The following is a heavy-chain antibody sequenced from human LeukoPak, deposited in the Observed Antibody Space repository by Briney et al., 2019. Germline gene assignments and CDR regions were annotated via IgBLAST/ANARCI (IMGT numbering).Heavy chain of an antibody. D-gene: IGHD3-22*01. V-gene: IGHV4-59*08. J-gene: IGHJ4*02. Sequence: SETLSLTCTVSGGSISSYYWSWIRQPPGKGLDWIGYVFHSGSTNYNPSLKSRVTISVDTSKTQFSLTLTSVTAADTAVYYCARDSSGYYRIDYWGQGTLVTVSS. CDR3: ARDSSGYYRIDY. CDR2: VFHSGST. CDR1: GGSISSYY.